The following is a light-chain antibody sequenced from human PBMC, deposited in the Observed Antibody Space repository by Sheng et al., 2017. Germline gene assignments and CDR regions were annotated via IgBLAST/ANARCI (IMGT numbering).Light chain of an antibody. V-gene: IGLV2-11*01. J-gene: IGLJ1*01. CDR1: SSDVGAYNY. CDR3: CSFVRVFSFV. Sequence: QSALAQPRSVSGSPGQSVTISCTGTSSDVGAYNYVSWYQQHPGKAPKVIIYDVSERPSGVPDRFSGSKYGNTASLTIFGLQAEDEADYYCCSFVRVFSFVFGTGTKVTVL. CDR2: DVS.